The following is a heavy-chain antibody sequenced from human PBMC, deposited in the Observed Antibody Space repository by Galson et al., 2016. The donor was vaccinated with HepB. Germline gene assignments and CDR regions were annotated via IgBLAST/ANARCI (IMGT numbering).Heavy chain of an antibody. CDR1: GFTFSNYG. J-gene: IGHJ6*02. D-gene: IGHD3-3*01. V-gene: IGHV3-33*01. CDR3: ARDVEEGFWSGYYFYGMDV. CDR2: IWYDGSNK. Sequence: LRLSCAASGFTFSNYGMHWVRQAPGKGLEWVAIIWYDGSNKYYGDSVKGRFTVSRDNAKNTLSLQMDSLRAEDTAVYYCARDVEEGFWSGYYFYGMDVWGRGTTVTVSS.